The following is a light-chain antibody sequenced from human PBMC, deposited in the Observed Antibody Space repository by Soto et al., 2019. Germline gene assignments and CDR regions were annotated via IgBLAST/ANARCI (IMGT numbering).Light chain of an antibody. CDR1: SSDIGGSNY. V-gene: IGLV2-14*01. CDR2: EVT. Sequence: QSALTQPASVSGSPGQSITISCTGTSSDIGGSNYVSWYQQHPGKAPKLIIYEVTNRPSGVSDRFSGSKSDNTASLIISGLQDEDEAHYYCSSYGITTVVFGSGTKVTVL. CDR3: SSYGITTVV. J-gene: IGLJ1*01.